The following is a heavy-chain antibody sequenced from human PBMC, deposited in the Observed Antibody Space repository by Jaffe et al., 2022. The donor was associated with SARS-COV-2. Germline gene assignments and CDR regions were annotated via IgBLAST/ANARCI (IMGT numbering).Heavy chain of an antibody. CDR2: ISYDGSNK. V-gene: IGHV3-30-3*01. Sequence: QVQLVESGGGVVQPGRSLRLSCAASGFTFSSYAMHWVRQAPGKGLEWVAVISYDGSNKYYADSVKGRFTISRDNSKNTLYLQMNSLRAEDTAVYYCARVGGDCSSTSCYYGDYKGVGFDYWGQGTLVTVSS. CDR3: ARVGGDCSSTSCYYGDYKGVGFDY. D-gene: IGHD2-2*01. J-gene: IGHJ4*02. CDR1: GFTFSSYA.